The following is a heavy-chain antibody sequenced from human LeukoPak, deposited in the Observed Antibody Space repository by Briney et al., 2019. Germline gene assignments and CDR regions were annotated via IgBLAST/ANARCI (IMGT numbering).Heavy chain of an antibody. D-gene: IGHD3-3*01. CDR1: GGTFSSYA. V-gene: IGHV1-69*13. CDR2: IIPIFGTA. CDR3: ARGNTIFGEV. J-gene: IGHJ4*02. Sequence: WASVKVSCKASGGTFSSYAISWVRQAPGQGLEWMGGIIPIFGTANYAQKFQGRVTITADESTSTAYMELSSLRSEDTAVYYCARGNTIFGEVWGQGTLVTVSS.